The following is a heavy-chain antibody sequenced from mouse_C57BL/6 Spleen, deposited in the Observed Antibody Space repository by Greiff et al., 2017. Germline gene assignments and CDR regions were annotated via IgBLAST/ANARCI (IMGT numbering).Heavy chain of an antibody. D-gene: IGHD5-5*01. V-gene: IGHV3-6*01. Sequence: EVKLMESGPGLVKPSQSLSLTCSVTGYSITSGYYWNWIRQFPGNKLEWMGYISYDGSNNYNPSLKNRISITRDTSKNQFFLKLNSVTTEDTATYYCARAYLDYFDYWGQGTTLTVSS. CDR2: ISYDGSN. CDR3: ARAYLDYFDY. CDR1: GYSITSGYY. J-gene: IGHJ2*01.